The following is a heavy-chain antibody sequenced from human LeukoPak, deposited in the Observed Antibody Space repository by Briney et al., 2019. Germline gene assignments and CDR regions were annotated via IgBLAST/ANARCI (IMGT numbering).Heavy chain of an antibody. J-gene: IGHJ4*02. D-gene: IGHD3-16*01. CDR3: ARDPEGGFVFRH. Sequence: SVKVSCKASGGTFSSYAISWVRQAPGQGLEWMGGIIPIFGTANYAQKFQGRVTITADESTSTAYMELSSLRSDDTAVYYCARDPEGGFVFRHWGQGTLVTVSS. CDR2: IIPIFGTA. CDR1: GGTFSSYA. V-gene: IGHV1-69*01.